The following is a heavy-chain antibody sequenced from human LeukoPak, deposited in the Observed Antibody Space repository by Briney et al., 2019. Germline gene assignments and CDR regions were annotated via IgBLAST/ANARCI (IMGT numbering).Heavy chain of an antibody. Sequence: PSETLSLTCTVSGGSISSYYWSWIRQPPGKGLEWIGYIYYSGSTNYNPSLKSRVTISVDTSKNQFSLKLSSVTAADTAVYYCARVTDYGDYLDNWGQGTLVTVSS. CDR2: IYYSGST. CDR1: GGSISSYY. CDR3: ARVTDYGDYLDN. V-gene: IGHV4-59*01. D-gene: IGHD4-17*01. J-gene: IGHJ4*02.